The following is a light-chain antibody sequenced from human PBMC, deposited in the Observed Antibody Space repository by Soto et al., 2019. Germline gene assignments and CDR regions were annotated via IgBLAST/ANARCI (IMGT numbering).Light chain of an antibody. J-gene: IGLJ3*02. CDR1: TGAVTGGNH. Sequence: QTVVTQEPALTVYPGGTVTLTCASSTGAVTGGNHPNWFQQKPGQAPRTLIYSTTNRHSWTPARFSGSLLGGKAALTLSGVQPEDEADYYCLLYHAGALPWVFGGGTKLTVL. CDR3: LLYHAGALPWV. V-gene: IGLV7-43*01. CDR2: STT.